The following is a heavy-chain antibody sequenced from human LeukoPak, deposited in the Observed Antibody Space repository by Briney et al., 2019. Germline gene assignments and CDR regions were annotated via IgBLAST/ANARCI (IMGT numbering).Heavy chain of an antibody. Sequence: SETLSLTCTVSGGSISSYFWSWIRQPPGKGLGWIGYIYYSGSTNYNPSLKSRVTISVDTSKNQFSLTLSSVTAADTAVYYCARQYCSSTNCYYFDYWGQGTLVTVSS. CDR3: ARQYCSSTNCYYFDY. V-gene: IGHV4-59*01. J-gene: IGHJ4*02. D-gene: IGHD2-2*01. CDR1: GGSISSYF. CDR2: IYYSGST.